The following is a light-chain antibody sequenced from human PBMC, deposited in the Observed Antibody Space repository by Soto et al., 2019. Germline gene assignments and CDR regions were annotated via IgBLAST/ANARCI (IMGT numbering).Light chain of an antibody. CDR3: SSYTSSSTQV. J-gene: IGLJ2*01. V-gene: IGLV2-14*01. Sequence: QSVLTQPASVSGSPGQSITISCTGTSSDVGGYNYVSWYQQHPGKAPKLMIYDVSNRPSGVSNRFSGSESGNTASLTISGLQAEDEADYYCSSYTSSSTQVFGGGTKVTVL. CDR2: DVS. CDR1: SSDVGGYNY.